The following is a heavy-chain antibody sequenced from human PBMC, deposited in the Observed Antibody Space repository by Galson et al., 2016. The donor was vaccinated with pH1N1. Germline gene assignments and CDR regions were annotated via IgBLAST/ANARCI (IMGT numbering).Heavy chain of an antibody. CDR3: VRAVGRAEAH. CDR2: MNQDGNKK. V-gene: IGHV3-7*01. D-gene: IGHD1-26*01. J-gene: IGHJ4*02. Sequence: SLRLSCAASGFTLSSYWMSWVRQAPGKGLEWVANMNQDGNKKYYVDSVKGRFIISRDYSKNSLYLQINSLRAEDTAMYYCVRAVGRAEAHWGQGTLVTVSP. CDR1: GFTLSSYW.